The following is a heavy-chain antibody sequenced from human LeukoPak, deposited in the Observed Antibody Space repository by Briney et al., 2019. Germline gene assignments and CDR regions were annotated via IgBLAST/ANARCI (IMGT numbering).Heavy chain of an antibody. J-gene: IGHJ3*01. CDR1: GXTFSNYA. V-gene: IGHV3-15*01. CDR2: IKTKTEGGTT. CDR3: STGRLGT. D-gene: IGHD7-27*01. Sequence: GGSLRLSCAASGXTFSNYAVSWVRQAPGKGLEWVGRIKTKTEGGTTDYAAPVKGRFTISRDDSKNTLYLQMDSLKTEDTAVYYCSTGRLGTWGQGTMVTVSS.